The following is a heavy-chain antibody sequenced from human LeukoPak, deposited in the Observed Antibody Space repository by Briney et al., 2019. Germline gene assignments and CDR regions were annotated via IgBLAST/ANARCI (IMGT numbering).Heavy chain of an antibody. CDR3: ARSMVRGVNDYFDY. CDR1: GGTFSSYA. Sequence: GSSVKVSCKASGGTFSSYAISWVRQAPGQGLERMGRIIPILGIANYAQKFQGRVTITADKSTSTAYMELSSLRSEDTAVYYCARSMVRGVNDYFDYWGQGTLVTVSS. J-gene: IGHJ4*02. CDR2: IIPILGIA. V-gene: IGHV1-69*04. D-gene: IGHD3-10*01.